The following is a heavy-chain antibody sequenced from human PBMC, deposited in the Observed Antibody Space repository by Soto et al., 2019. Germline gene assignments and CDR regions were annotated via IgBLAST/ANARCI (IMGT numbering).Heavy chain of an antibody. CDR3: TRASSLGFDF. CDR1: GFTFGDYA. J-gene: IGHJ4*01. Sequence: PGGSLRLSCTTSGFTFGDYALSWVRQAPGKGLEWVGFIRRNAYGGTTDYAASVKGRFTISRDDSKSIAYLQMNSLRTADTALYYCTRASSLGFDFWGQGTLVTVSS. D-gene: IGHD3-16*01. V-gene: IGHV3-49*04. CDR2: IRRNAYGGTT.